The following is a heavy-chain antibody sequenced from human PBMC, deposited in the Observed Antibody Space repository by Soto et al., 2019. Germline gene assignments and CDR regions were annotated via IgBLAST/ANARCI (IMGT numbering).Heavy chain of an antibody. CDR2: INHSGST. Sequence: QVQLQQWGAGLLKPSETLSLTCVVYGGSFSGYYWSWIRQPPGKGLEWIGEINHSGSTKYSPALNSRFTISADTSKNHFSLNLRSVTAAATAVYYCARNFDYWGLGTLVTVSS. CDR1: GGSFSGYY. J-gene: IGHJ4*02. CDR3: ARNFDY. V-gene: IGHV4-34*02.